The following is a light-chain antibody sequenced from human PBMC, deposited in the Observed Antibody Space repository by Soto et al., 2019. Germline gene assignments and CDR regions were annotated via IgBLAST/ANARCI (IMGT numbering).Light chain of an antibody. CDR2: DVS. CDR1: SSDVGGYNY. CDR3: SSYTTDSTYV. Sequence: LTQPASVSGSPGQSITISCTGTSSDVGGYNYVSWYQEHPGKAPKLMIYDVSNRPSGVSNRFSGSKSGNTASLTISGLQAEDEDDYYCSSYTTDSTYVFGTGTKVTVL. V-gene: IGLV2-14*01. J-gene: IGLJ1*01.